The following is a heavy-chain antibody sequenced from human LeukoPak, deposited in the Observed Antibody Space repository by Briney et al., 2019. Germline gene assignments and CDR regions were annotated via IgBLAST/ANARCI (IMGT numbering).Heavy chain of an antibody. V-gene: IGHV1-46*01. CDR3: ARAGRIPAASYKSNWFDP. D-gene: IGHD2-2*01. Sequence: ASVKVSCKASGYTFTSYYMHWVRQAPGQGLEWMGIINPSGGSTSYAQKFQGRVTITADKSTSTAYMELSSLRSEDTAVYYCARAGRIPAASYKSNWFDPWGQGTLVTVSS. CDR1: GYTFTSYY. J-gene: IGHJ5*02. CDR2: INPSGGST.